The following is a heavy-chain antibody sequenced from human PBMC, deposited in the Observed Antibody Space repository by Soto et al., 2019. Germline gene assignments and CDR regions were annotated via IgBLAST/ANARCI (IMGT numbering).Heavy chain of an antibody. V-gene: IGHV1-69*13. Sequence: SVKVSCKASGGTFSSYAISWVRQAPGQGLEWMGGIIPIFGTANYAQKFQGRVTITADESTSTAYMELSSLRSEDTAVYYCARGIQLWLISFDYWGQGTLVTVSS. CDR2: IIPIFGTA. J-gene: IGHJ4*02. CDR3: ARGIQLWLISFDY. CDR1: GGTFSSYA. D-gene: IGHD5-18*01.